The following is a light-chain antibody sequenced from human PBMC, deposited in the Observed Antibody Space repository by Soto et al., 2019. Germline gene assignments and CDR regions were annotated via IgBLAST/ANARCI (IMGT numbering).Light chain of an antibody. J-gene: IGKJ1*01. V-gene: IGKV1-5*01. CDR2: AAS. Sequence: IRVTQSPSSFSASTGDRVTITCRASQSIGYWLAWYQQKPGKAPKLLIYAASTLETGVPSRFSGSGFGAEFTLTIASLQPDDSATYYCQQYNSFSKTFGRGTKVDIK. CDR3: QQYNSFSKT. CDR1: QSIGYW.